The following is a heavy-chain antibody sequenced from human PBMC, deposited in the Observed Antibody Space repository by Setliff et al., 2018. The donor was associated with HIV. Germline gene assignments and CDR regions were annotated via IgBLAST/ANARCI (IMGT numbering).Heavy chain of an antibody. CDR2: IIPIRGIA. CDR1: GDIFSSSA. J-gene: IGHJ5*02. CDR3: ARERPGDHYESTGYQLADWFDP. D-gene: IGHD3-22*01. Sequence: ASVKVSCKGSGDIFSSSAISWVRQAPGQGLEWMGGIIPIRGIANTAQKFQGRVTITADKSTSTTYMEVSSLRSEDTAVYYCARERPGDHYESTGYQLADWFDPWGQGTLVTVSS. V-gene: IGHV1-69*10.